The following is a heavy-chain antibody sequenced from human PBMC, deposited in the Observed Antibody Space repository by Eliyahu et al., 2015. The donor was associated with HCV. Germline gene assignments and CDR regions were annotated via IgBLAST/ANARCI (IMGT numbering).Heavy chain of an antibody. CDR2: INAGNGNT. CDR3: ARDSRLSGWYPFDY. J-gene: IGHJ4*02. V-gene: IGHV1-3*01. Sequence: MGWINAGNGNTKYSQKFQGRVTITRDTSASTAYMELSSLRSEDTAVYYCARDSRLSGWYPFDYWGQGTLVTVSS. D-gene: IGHD6-19*01.